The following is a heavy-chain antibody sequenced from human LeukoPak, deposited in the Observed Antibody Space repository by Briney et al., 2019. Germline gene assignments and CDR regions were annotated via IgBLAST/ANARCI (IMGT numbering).Heavy chain of an antibody. D-gene: IGHD5-12*01. CDR1: GGSISSYY. Sequence: PSETLPLTCNVSGGSISSYYWNWIRQPPGKGLEWIGYIFYSGVTKYNPSLKSRVTISIDTSKNQFSLKLNSVTAADTAVYYCATFRGSPRRGPLDNWGQGTLVSVSS. V-gene: IGHV4-59*01. J-gene: IGHJ4*02. CDR3: ATFRGSPRRGPLDN. CDR2: IFYSGVT.